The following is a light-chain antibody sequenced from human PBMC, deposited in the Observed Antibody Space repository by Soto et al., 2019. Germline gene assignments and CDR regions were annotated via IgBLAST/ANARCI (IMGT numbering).Light chain of an antibody. CDR3: QQVYDLPIT. CDR1: QDISDV. Sequence: DIQMTQSPSALSASVGDRVTITCQASQDISDVLNWYQQQPGKAPKVLIYDASKLQTGVPSRFSGRGSGKDFTFTISSLQPDDSGTYYCQQVYDLPITFGQGTRLEIK. V-gene: IGKV1-33*01. CDR2: DAS. J-gene: IGKJ5*01.